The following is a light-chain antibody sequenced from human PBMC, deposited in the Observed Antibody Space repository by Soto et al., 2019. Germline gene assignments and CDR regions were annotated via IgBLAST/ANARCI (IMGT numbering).Light chain of an antibody. V-gene: IGKV3-15*01. J-gene: IGKJ1*01. CDR3: QQYNNWPRWA. Sequence: EIVMTQSPATLSVSPGERATLSCRASQSVSSNLAWYQQKPGQAPRLLIYGASTRATGIPARFSGSGSGTEFTLTISSLQSEDFAVYFCQQYNNWPRWAFGQGPKVDI. CDR2: GAS. CDR1: QSVSSN.